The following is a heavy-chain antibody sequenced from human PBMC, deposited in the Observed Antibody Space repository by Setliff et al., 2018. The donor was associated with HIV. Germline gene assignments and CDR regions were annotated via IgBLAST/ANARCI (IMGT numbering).Heavy chain of an antibody. Sequence: GGSLRLSCAASGFTFIDSNINWVRQAPGKGLEWVSSISSHTGTYIFYANSVKGRFVISREKSKSTLYLQMNSLRAEDTAVYYCAKKTAAYTSGSWLHYWGQGTLVTVSS. V-gene: IGHV3-21*04. CDR3: AKKTAAYTSGSWLHY. CDR1: GFTFIDSN. J-gene: IGHJ4*02. D-gene: IGHD3-10*01. CDR2: ISSHTGTYI.